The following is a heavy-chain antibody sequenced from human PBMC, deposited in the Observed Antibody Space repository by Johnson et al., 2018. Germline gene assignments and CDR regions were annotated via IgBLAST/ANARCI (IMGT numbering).Heavy chain of an antibody. CDR3: ARDAPLAAFDI. Sequence: EVQLLETGGGVVQPGRSLRLSCAASGFTFSGSTMHWVRQASGKGLEWVGRIRSKANSYATAYAASVKGRFTISRDDSKNTAYLQMNSLRAEDTAGYYCARDAPLAAFDIWGQGTMVTVSS. D-gene: IGHD3-3*02. V-gene: IGHV3-73*01. CDR1: GFTFSGST. J-gene: IGHJ3*02. CDR2: IRSKANSYAT.